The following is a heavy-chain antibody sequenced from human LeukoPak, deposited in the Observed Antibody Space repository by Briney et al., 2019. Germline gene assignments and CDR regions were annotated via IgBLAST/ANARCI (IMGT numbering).Heavy chain of an antibody. V-gene: IGHV4-39*01. CDR2: LYHSGST. Sequence: SETLSLTCTVSGGSISSYYWGWIRQPPGKGLEWIGSLYHSGSTYYNPSLKSRVTISVDTSKNQFSLKLSSVTAADTAVYYCARHFSSGWSLGWFDPWGQGTRVTVSS. J-gene: IGHJ5*02. CDR1: GGSISSYY. CDR3: ARHFSSGWSLGWFDP. D-gene: IGHD6-19*01.